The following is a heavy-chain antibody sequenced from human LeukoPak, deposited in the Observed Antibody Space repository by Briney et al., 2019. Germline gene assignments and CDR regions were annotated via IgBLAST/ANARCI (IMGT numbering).Heavy chain of an antibody. J-gene: IGHJ4*02. D-gene: IGHD6-13*01. CDR3: ARDVPNWGSSQTYTFDY. CDR1: GYTFTNYG. CDR2: ISAYNGNT. Sequence: ASVKVSCKASGYTFTNYGITWVRQAPGQGLEWMGWISAYNGNTNYAHKLQGRVTMTTDTSTSTAYMELRSLRSDDTAVYYCARDVPNWGSSQTYTFDYWGQGTLVTVSS. V-gene: IGHV1-18*01.